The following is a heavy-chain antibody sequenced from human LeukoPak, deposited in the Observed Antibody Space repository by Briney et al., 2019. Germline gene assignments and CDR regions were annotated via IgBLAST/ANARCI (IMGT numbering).Heavy chain of an antibody. V-gene: IGHV3-13*01. CDR2: IGTAGDT. D-gene: IGHD3-16*01. CDR3: ARAVAGTFGGYPFYYGMDV. CDR1: GFTFSSYD. Sequence: GRSLRLSCAASGFTFSSYDMHWVRQPTGKGLEWVSAIGTAGDTYYPGSVKGRFTISRENAKNSLYLQMNSLRVEDTAVYYCARAVAGTFGGYPFYYGMDVWGQGTTVTVSS. J-gene: IGHJ6*02.